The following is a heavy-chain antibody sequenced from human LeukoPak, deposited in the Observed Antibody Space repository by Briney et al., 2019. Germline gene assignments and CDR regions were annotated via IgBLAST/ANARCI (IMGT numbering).Heavy chain of an antibody. Sequence: GESPRLSCAASGFTFSSYAMSWVRQAPGKGLEWVSFISGSGDSTYYADSVKGRFTISRDNSKNTLYLQMNSLGAEDTAVYFCAKAELILNYYRYFGMDVWGQGTTVTVSS. V-gene: IGHV3-23*01. CDR3: AKAELILNYYRYFGMDV. CDR2: ISGSGDST. CDR1: GFTFSSYA. J-gene: IGHJ6*02. D-gene: IGHD1-26*01.